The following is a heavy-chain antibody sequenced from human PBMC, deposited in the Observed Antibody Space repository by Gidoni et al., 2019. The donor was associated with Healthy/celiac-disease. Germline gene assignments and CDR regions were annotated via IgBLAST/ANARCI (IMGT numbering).Heavy chain of an antibody. Sequence: EVQLVESGGGLVKPGGSLILPCAAAGFTFSSDSMNWVRQAPGKGLPWQSSISSSSSYIYYADSVKGRCTISRDNAKNSLYLQMNSLRAEDTAVYYCARGNGEPYDYVWGSYLYYFDYWGQGTLVTVSS. CDR1: GFTFSSDS. V-gene: IGHV3-21*01. CDR3: ARGNGEPYDYVWGSYLYYFDY. D-gene: IGHD3-16*02. CDR2: ISSSSSYI. J-gene: IGHJ4*02.